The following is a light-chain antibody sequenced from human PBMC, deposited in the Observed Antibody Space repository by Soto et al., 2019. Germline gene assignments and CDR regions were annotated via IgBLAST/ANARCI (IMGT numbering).Light chain of an antibody. CDR1: QSISAW. CDR3: QQYHSYPLT. V-gene: IGKV1-5*03. CDR2: KAS. J-gene: IGKJ5*01. Sequence: DIQMTQSPSTLSASVGERVTITCRASQSISAWLAWYQQKPGKAPKLLIYKASNVESGVPSGFSGSGSGTEFTLTISSLQPDDFPTYYCQQYHSYPLTFGQGTRLEIK.